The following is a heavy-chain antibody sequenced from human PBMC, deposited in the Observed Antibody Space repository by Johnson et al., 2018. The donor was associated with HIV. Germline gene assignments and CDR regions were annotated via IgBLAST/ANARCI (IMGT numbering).Heavy chain of an antibody. V-gene: IGHV3-11*01. CDR3: ARAEIYEGRVGDFAFDI. J-gene: IGHJ3*02. CDR2: ISSTGSSI. CDR1: GFTFSSNY. Sequence: QVQLVESGGGVVQPGRSLRLSCAASGFTFSSNYMSWVRQAPGKGLEWVSYISSTGSSIKYVDSVKGRFTISRDNSRNSLYLQMKSLRAEDTALYYCARAEIYEGRVGDFAFDIWGRGTMVTVSS. D-gene: IGHD3-10*01.